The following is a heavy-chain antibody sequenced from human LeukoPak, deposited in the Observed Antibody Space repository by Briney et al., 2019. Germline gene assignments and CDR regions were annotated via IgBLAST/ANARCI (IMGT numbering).Heavy chain of an antibody. V-gene: IGHV3-74*01. J-gene: IGHJ5*02. D-gene: IGHD6-13*01. CDR1: GFTFSSYW. CDR2: INSDGSST. Sequence: GGSLRLSCAASGFTFSSYWMHWVRQAPGKGLVWVSRINSDGSSTSYADSVKGRSTISRDNAKNTLYLQMNSLRAEDTAVYYCARDPAAENWFDPWGQGTLVTVSS. CDR3: ARDPAAENWFDP.